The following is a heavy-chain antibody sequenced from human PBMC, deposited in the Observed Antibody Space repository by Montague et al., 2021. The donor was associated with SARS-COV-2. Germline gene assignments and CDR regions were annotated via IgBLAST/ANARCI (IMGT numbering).Heavy chain of an antibody. CDR3: ARDAGGPFDY. Sequence: SETLSLTCTVSGGSISSHYWSWIRQPPGKGLEWIGYIYYSGSTDYNPSLDSRATISVDTSKNQFSLNLSSVTAADTAVDYCARDAGGPFDYWGQGTLVTVSS. CDR1: GGSISSHY. V-gene: IGHV4-59*11. D-gene: IGHD2-8*02. J-gene: IGHJ4*02. CDR2: IYYSGST.